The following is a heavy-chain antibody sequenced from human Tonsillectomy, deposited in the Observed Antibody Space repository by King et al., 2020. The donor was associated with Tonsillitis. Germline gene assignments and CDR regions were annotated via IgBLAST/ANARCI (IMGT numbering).Heavy chain of an antibody. CDR2: IYSGGST. D-gene: IGHD3-3*01. V-gene: IGHV3-53*01. Sequence: EVQLVESGGGLIQPGGSLRLSCAASGFTVSSNYMSWVRQAPGKGLEWVSIIYSGGSTYYADSVKGRFTISRDNSKNTLYLQMNSLRAEDTAVYYCVGCTIFGVALDAFDIWGQGTKVTVSS. CDR3: VGCTIFGVALDAFDI. J-gene: IGHJ3*02. CDR1: GFTVSSNY.